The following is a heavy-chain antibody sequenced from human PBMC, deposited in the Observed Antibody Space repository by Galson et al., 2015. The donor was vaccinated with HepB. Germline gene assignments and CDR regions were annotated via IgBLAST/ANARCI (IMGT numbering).Heavy chain of an antibody. J-gene: IGHJ4*02. V-gene: IGHV1-2*06. CDR1: GYTFTGYY. Sequence: SVKVSCKASGYTFTGYYMHWVRQAPGQGLEWMGRINPNSGGTNYAQKFQGRVTMTRDTSISTAYMELSRLRSDDTAVYYCASRGGDCSSTSCFDYWGQGTLVTVSS. CDR2: INPNSGGT. CDR3: ASRGGDCSSTSCFDY. D-gene: IGHD2-2*01.